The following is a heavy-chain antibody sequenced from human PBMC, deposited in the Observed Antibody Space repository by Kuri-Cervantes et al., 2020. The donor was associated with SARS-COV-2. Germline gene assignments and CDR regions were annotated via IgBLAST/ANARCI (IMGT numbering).Heavy chain of an antibody. V-gene: IGHV1-69*13. Sequence: SVKVSCKASGYTFTSYDINWVRQAPGQGLEWMGGIIPIFGTANYAQKFQGRVTITADESTSTACMELSSLRSEDTAVYYCARAAGYYDSSDEGYFQHWGQGTLVTVSS. J-gene: IGHJ1*01. CDR1: GYTFTSYD. D-gene: IGHD3-22*01. CDR2: IIPIFGTA. CDR3: ARAAGYYDSSDEGYFQH.